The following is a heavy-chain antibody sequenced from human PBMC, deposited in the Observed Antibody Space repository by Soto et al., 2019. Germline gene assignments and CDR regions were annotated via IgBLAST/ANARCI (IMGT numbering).Heavy chain of an antibody. V-gene: IGHV1-24*01. CDR3: ATTYSSGWAEGFDY. CDR1: GYTLTELS. D-gene: IGHD6-19*01. J-gene: IGHJ4*02. CDR2: FDPEDGET. Sequence: ASVKVSCKVSGYTLTELSMHWVRQAPGKGLEWMGGFDPEDGETIYAQKFQGRVTMTEDTSTDTAYMELSSLRSEDTAVYYCATTYSSGWAEGFDYWGQGTLVTVSS.